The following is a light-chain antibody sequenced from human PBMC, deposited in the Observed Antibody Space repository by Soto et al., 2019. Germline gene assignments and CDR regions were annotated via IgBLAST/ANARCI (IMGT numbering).Light chain of an antibody. J-gene: IGKJ4*01. Sequence: EIVLTQSPATLSLSPGERATLSCRASQSVSSYLAWYQQKPGQAPRLLIYDASNRATGIPARFSGSGSGTDSTLTISSLEPEDFAVYYSQQRSHWPPLTFGGGTKVEIK. CDR1: QSVSSY. V-gene: IGKV3-11*01. CDR3: QQRSHWPPLT. CDR2: DAS.